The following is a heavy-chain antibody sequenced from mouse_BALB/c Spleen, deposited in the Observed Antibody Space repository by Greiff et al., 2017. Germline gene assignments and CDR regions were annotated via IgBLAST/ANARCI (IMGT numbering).Heavy chain of an antibody. J-gene: IGHJ3*01. V-gene: IGHV5-4*02. Sequence: EVQLQQSGGGLVKPGGSLKLSCAASGFTFSDYYMYWVRQTPEKRLEWVATISDGGSYTYYPDSVKGRFTISRDNAKNNLYLQMSSLKSEDTAMYYCARDQRITTTAWFAYWGQGTLVTVSA. CDR1: GFTFSDYY. CDR3: ARDQRITTTAWFAY. CDR2: ISDGGSYT. D-gene: IGHD2-4*01.